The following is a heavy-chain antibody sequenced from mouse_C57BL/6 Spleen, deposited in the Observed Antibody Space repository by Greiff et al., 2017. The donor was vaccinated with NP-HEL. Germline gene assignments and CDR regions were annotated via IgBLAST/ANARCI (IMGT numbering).Heavy chain of an antibody. CDR1: GFTFSDYG. CDR2: ISSGSSTI. J-gene: IGHJ3*01. D-gene: IGHD2-1*01. Sequence: EVQVVESGGGLVKPGGSLKLSCAASGFTFSDYGMHWVRQAPEKGLEWVAYISSGSSTIYYADTVKGRFTISRDNAKNTLFLQMTSLRSEDTAMYYCARQGLYYGNYEAYWGQGTLVTVSA. CDR3: ARQGLYYGNYEAY. V-gene: IGHV5-17*01.